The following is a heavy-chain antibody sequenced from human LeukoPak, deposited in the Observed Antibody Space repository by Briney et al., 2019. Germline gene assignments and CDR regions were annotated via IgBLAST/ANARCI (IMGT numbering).Heavy chain of an antibody. CDR1: GGSMIGSTYY. D-gene: IGHD3-22*01. J-gene: IGHJ4*02. Sequence: SETLSLTCTVSGGSMIGSTYYWGWIRQPPGKGLDWIGIINYSGSTYYNPSLSSRVTISVDTSKNQFSLKLNSVTASDTAVYYCARGYDYWGQGTLVTVSS. CDR3: ARGYDY. CDR2: INYSGST. V-gene: IGHV4-39*01.